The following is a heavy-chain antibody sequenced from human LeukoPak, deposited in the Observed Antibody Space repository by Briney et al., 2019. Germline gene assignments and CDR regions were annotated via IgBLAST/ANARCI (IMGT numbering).Heavy chain of an antibody. Sequence: GGSLRLSCVASGFTFDRFWMSWVGQAPGKGLEWVANIKADASEEKYLDSVKGRFKISRDNAEDSLFLQMNSLRAEDTAVYYCARQPQHEAYFDYWGQGALVTVSS. CDR2: IKADASEE. V-gene: IGHV3-7*01. CDR1: GFTFDRFW. J-gene: IGHJ4*02. CDR3: ARQPQHEAYFDY.